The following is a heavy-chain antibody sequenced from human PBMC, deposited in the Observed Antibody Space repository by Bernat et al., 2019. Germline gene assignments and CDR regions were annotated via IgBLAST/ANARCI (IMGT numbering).Heavy chain of an antibody. CDR3: ARVSGMVMGLDY. V-gene: IGHV4-59*08. CDR2: IYYSGST. J-gene: IGHJ4*02. Sequence: QVQLQESGPGLVKPSETLSLTCTVSGGSISSYYWSWIRQPPGKGLEWIGYIYYSGSTNYNPSLKSRVTISVDTSKNQFSLKLSSVTAADTAVYYCARVSGMVMGLDYWGQGTLVTVSS. D-gene: IGHD3-10*01. CDR1: GGSISSYY.